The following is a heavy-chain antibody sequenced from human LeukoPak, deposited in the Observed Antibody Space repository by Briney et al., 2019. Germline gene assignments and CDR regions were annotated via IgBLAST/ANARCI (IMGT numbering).Heavy chain of an antibody. CDR3: AKAPVSPRLRVISWFDP. CDR2: ISGSGGST. CDR1: GFTFSSYA. Sequence: PGGSLRLSCAASGFTFSSYAMSWVRQAPGKGLEWVSAISGSGGSTYYADSVKGRFTISRDNSKNTLYLQMNSLRAEDTAVYYCAKAPVSPRLRVISWFDPWGQGTLVTVSS. V-gene: IGHV3-23*01. J-gene: IGHJ5*02. D-gene: IGHD3-10*01.